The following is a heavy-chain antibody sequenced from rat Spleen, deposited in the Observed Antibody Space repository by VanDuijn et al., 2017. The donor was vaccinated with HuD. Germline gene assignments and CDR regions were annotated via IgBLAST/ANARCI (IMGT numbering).Heavy chain of an antibody. D-gene: IGHD1-12*02. V-gene: IGHV5-31*01. CDR1: GFSFKNYW. Sequence: EVQLVESGGGLVQPGRSLKLSCVASGFSFKNYWMTWIRQAPGKGPEWVASITNAGGGNTYYRDSVKGRFTISRDNAKSTLYLQMNSLRSEDTATYYCTRERWASDYWGQGVMVTVSS. J-gene: IGHJ2*01. CDR3: TRERWASDY. CDR2: ITNAGGGNT.